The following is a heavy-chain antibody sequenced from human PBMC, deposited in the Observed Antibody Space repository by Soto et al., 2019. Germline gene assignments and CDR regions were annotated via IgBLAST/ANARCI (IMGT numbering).Heavy chain of an antibody. V-gene: IGHV4-31*03. CDR2: IYYSGST. J-gene: IGHJ6*03. D-gene: IGHD6-6*01. CDR1: GGSISSGGYY. Sequence: QVQLQESGPGLVKPSQTLSLTCTVSGGSISSGGYYWSWIRQHPGKGLEWIGYIYYSGSTYYNPSLKSRVTISVDTSKNQFSLKLSSVTAADTAVYYCARVTFEYSSSQMSYYYYYMDVWGKGTTVTVSS. CDR3: ARVTFEYSSSQMSYYYYYMDV.